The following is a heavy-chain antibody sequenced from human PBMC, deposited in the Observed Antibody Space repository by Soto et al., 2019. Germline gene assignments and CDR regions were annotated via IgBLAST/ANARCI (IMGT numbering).Heavy chain of an antibody. V-gene: IGHV3-48*03. J-gene: IGHJ5*02. Sequence: SGGSLRLSCAASGFTFSSYEMNWVRQAPGKGLEWVSYISSSGSTIYYADSVKGRFTISRDNAKNSLYLQMNSLRAEDTAVYYCARLAAAGWFDPWGQGTLVTVSS. CDR3: ARLAAAGWFDP. D-gene: IGHD6-13*01. CDR1: GFTFSSYE. CDR2: ISSSGSTI.